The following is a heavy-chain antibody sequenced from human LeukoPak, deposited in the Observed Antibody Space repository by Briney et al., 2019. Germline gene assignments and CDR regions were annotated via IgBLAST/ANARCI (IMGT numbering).Heavy chain of an antibody. D-gene: IGHD4-17*01. CDR1: GFTFSSYS. CDR2: ISSSSTYI. CDR3: ARDPRTVTTYYYYYGMDV. Sequence: GGSLRLSCAASGFTFSSYSMNWVRQAPGKGLEWVSSISSSSTYIYYADSVKGRFSISRDNAKNSLYLQMNSLRAEDTAVYFCARDPRTVTTYYYYYGMDVWGQGTTVTVSS. J-gene: IGHJ6*02. V-gene: IGHV3-21*01.